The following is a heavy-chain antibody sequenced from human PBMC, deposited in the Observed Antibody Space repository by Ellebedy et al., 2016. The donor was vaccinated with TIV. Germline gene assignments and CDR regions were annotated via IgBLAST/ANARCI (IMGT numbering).Heavy chain of an antibody. D-gene: IGHD4-23*01. CDR2: IYKSGNT. CDR3: AKERDGGTEVAVDY. V-gene: IGHV3-53*01. Sequence: GESLKIFXAASGFSVSSNHMSWVRQAPGKGPEWVSVIYKSGNTNYADSVKGRFTISRDNSQNTLFLQMNSLRAEDTAVYYCAKERDGGTEVAVDYWGQGTLVTVSS. J-gene: IGHJ4*02. CDR1: GFSVSSNH.